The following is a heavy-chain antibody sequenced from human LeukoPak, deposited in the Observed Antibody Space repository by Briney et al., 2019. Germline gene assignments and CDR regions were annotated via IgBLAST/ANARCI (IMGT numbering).Heavy chain of an antibody. CDR3: ARERYCSSTSCYMAY. CDR2: ITPIFGTA. Sequence: SVKVSCKASGGTFSSYAISWVRQAPGQGLEWMGGITPIFGTANYAQKFQGRVTITADESTSTAYMELSSLRSEDTAVYYCARERYCSSTSCYMAYWGQGTLVTVSS. J-gene: IGHJ4*02. D-gene: IGHD2-2*02. V-gene: IGHV1-69*13. CDR1: GGTFSSYA.